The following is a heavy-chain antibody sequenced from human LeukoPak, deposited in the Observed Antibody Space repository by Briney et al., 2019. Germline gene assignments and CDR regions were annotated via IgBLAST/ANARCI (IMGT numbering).Heavy chain of an antibody. D-gene: IGHD3-22*01. Sequence: GGSLRLSCAASGFTFSSYAMSWVRQAPGKGLEWVSAISGSGGSTYYADPVKGRFTISRDNSKNTLYLQMNSLRAEDTAVYYCAKVMYYYDSSGAIDAFDVWGQGTMVTVSS. J-gene: IGHJ3*01. CDR1: GFTFSSYA. CDR2: ISGSGGST. V-gene: IGHV3-23*01. CDR3: AKVMYYYDSSGAIDAFDV.